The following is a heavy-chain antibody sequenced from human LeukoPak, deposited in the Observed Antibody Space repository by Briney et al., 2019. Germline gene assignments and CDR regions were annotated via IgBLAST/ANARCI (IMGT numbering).Heavy chain of an antibody. CDR2: ISAYNGNT. CDR1: GYTFTSYG. D-gene: IGHD2-2*01. V-gene: IGHV1-18*01. Sequence: ASVKVSCKASGYTFTSYGISWVRQAPGQGLKWMGWISAYNGNTNYAQKLQGRVTMTTDTSTSTAYMELRSLRSDDTAVYYCARESGCSSTSCYPYYMDVWGKGTTVTVSS. J-gene: IGHJ6*03. CDR3: ARESGCSSTSCYPYYMDV.